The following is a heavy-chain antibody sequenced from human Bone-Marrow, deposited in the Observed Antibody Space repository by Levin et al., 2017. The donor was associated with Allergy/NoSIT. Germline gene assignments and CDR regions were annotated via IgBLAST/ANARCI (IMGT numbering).Heavy chain of an antibody. J-gene: IGHJ4*02. Sequence: GGSLRLSCAASGFPFKSYAIHWVRQTPGKGLEWVAGISYDAAYKYYAVSVKGRFTISRDNSKNTLYLQMNSLRADDTAVYYCAKSRITMVQGVEYYFDYWGQGTLITVSS. D-gene: IGHD3-10*01. V-gene: IGHV3-30*18. CDR2: ISYDAAYK. CDR1: GFPFKSYA. CDR3: AKSRITMVQGVEYYFDY.